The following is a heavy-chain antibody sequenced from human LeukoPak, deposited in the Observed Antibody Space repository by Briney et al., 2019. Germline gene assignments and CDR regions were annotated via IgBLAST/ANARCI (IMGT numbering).Heavy chain of an antibody. D-gene: IGHD6-13*01. Sequence: SETLSLTCTVSGGSISSSSYYWGWIRQPPGKGLEWIGSIYYSGSTYYNPSLKSRVTISVDTSKNQFSLKLSSVTAADTAVYYCARSTAAAGNTFDYWGQGTLVTVSS. CDR2: IYYSGST. V-gene: IGHV4-39*01. J-gene: IGHJ4*02. CDR1: GGSISSSSYY. CDR3: ARSTAAAGNTFDY.